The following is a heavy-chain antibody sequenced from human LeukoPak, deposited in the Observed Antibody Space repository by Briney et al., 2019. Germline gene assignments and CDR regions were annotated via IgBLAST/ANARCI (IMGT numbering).Heavy chain of an antibody. CDR2: IFGSSGST. CDR1: GLSFNNYA. Sequence: GGSLRLSCVASGLSFNNYAMNWVRQAPGKGLEWVSLIFGSSGSTFYADSVKGRFTISRDKSKNTLYLQMNSLRAEDTAVYYCAKGAYDYIEIAYFDYWGQGSLVTVSS. CDR3: AKGAYDYIEIAYFDY. V-gene: IGHV3-23*01. J-gene: IGHJ4*02. D-gene: IGHD5-12*01.